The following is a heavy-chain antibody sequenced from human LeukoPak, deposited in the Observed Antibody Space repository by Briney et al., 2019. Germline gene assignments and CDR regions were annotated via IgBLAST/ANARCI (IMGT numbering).Heavy chain of an antibody. J-gene: IGHJ4*02. Sequence: GGSLRLSCAASVFTVSSKYMSWVRRAPGKGLEWVSVIYSGGATYYADSVKGRFTVSRDNSKNTVYLQMNSLRAEDTAIYYCARERDSSGYILAYWGQGTLVTVSS. CDR1: VFTVSSKY. D-gene: IGHD3-22*01. CDR3: ARERDSSGYILAY. V-gene: IGHV3-53*01. CDR2: IYSGGAT.